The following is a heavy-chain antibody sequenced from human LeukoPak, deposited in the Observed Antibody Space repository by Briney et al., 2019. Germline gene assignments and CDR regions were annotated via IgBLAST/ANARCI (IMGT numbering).Heavy chain of an antibody. CDR3: ARLAYSGYEEPFDY. CDR2: IYYSGST. D-gene: IGHD5-12*01. V-gene: IGHV4-30-4*01. Sequence: PSETLSLTCTVSGGSISSGDYYWSWIRQPPGKGLEWIGYIYYSGSTYYNPSLKSRVTISVDTSKNQFSLKLSSVTAADTAVYYCARLAYSGYEEPFDYWGQGTLVTVSS. J-gene: IGHJ4*02. CDR1: GGSISSGDYY.